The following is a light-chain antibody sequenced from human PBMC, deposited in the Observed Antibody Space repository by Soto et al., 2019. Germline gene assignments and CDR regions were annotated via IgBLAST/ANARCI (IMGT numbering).Light chain of an antibody. J-gene: IGLJ2*01. CDR2: DVS. CDR3: SSYTSSSTVV. Sequence: QSALTQPASVSGSPGQSITISCTGTSSDVGGYNYVSWYQQHPGKVPKLMIYDVSNRPSGVSNRFSGSKSGKTASLTISGLQDEDEADYYCSSYTSSSTVVFRGGTQLTVL. CDR1: SSDVGGYNY. V-gene: IGLV2-14*03.